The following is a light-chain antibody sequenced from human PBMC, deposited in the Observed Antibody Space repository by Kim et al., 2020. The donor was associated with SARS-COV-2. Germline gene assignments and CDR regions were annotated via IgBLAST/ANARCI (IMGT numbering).Light chain of an antibody. V-gene: IGLV1-40*01. CDR2: GNS. CDR3: QSYDSSLSGWV. Sequence: QRVTFSCTGSSSNIGAGYDVHWYHPLPGTAPKLLIYGNSNRPSGVPDRFSGSKSGTSASLAITGLQAEDEADYYCQSYDSSLSGWVFGGGTKLTVL. J-gene: IGLJ3*02. CDR1: SSNIGAGYD.